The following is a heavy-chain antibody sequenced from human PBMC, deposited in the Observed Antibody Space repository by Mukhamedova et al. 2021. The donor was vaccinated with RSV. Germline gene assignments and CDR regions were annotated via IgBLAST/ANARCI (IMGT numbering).Heavy chain of an antibody. D-gene: IGHD6-19*01. CDR3: AKASVAVGLRPFDP. V-gene: IGHV3-23*01. CDR2: INSGGGT. J-gene: IGHJ5*02. Sequence: GKGLEWVSAINSGGGTTYADSVKGRFTISRDNSKSTLYLQMNSLRVEDTAVYYCAKASVAVGLRPFDPWGQGTPVTVSS.